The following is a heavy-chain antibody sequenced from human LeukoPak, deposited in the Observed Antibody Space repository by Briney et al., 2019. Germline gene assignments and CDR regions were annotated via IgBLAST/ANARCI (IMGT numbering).Heavy chain of an antibody. CDR3: ARSVGLGSSRRHYFDY. CDR1: GYTFTGYY. J-gene: IGHJ4*02. CDR2: INPNSGGT. V-gene: IGHV1-2*02. Sequence: ASVKVSCKASGYTFTGYYMHWVRQAPGQGLEWMGWINPNSGGTNYAQKFQGRVTMTRDTSISTAYMELSRLRSDDTAVYYCARSVGLGSSRRHYFDYWGQGTLVTVSS. D-gene: IGHD1-26*01.